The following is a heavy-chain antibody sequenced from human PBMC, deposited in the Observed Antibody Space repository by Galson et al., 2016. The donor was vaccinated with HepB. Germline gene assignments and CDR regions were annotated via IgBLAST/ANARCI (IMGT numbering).Heavy chain of an antibody. CDR3: ARGGAGWYLEGAFGV. V-gene: IGHV1-8*01. D-gene: IGHD6-19*01. CDR1: GYTFTSYD. CDR2: VNPSNANT. Sequence: SVKVSCKASGYTFTSYDIHWVRQATGQGLEWMGWVNPSNANTGYAQEFQGRVTMTRDSSLSTAYMELSSLRSEDTAVYYCARGGAGWYLEGAFGVWGQGTSVTVSS. J-gene: IGHJ3*01.